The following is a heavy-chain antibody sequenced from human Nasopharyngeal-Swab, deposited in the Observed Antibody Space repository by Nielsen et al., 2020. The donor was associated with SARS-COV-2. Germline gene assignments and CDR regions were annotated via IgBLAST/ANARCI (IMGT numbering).Heavy chain of an antibody. D-gene: IGHD2-2*01. J-gene: IGHJ4*02. CDR3: ARSRRGAFDY. V-gene: IGHV4-4*02. CDR1: GGSISSSYW. CDR2: ISHNGNA. Sequence: SETLSLTCAVSGGSISSSYWWSWVRQPQGKGLEWIGEISHNGNANYHPSLKSRVTISLDESRNQFSLNLNSVTAADTAVYYCARSRRGAFDYWGQGTLVTVSS.